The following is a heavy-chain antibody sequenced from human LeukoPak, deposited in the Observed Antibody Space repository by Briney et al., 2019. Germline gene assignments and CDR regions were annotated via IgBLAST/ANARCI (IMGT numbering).Heavy chain of an antibody. CDR2: ISSDGTNQ. CDR1: GFTFRGYA. V-gene: IGHV3-30*04. J-gene: IGHJ4*02. Sequence: SLRHSCAASGFTFRGYAMHWVRQAPGKGLEWVSDISSDGTNQHHADSVKGRFTISRDNSQNTLFLQMNSLRVEDMGVYYCARDKSSYSSSWHRFFDYWGQGTLVTVSA. D-gene: IGHD6-13*01. CDR3: ARDKSSYSSSWHRFFDY.